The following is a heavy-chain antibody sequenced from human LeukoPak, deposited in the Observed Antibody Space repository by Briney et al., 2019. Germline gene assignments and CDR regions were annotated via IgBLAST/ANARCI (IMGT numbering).Heavy chain of an antibody. CDR3: ARDPSYTAMVLFDY. J-gene: IGHJ4*02. D-gene: IGHD5-18*01. CDR2: IWYDGSNK. V-gene: IGHV3-33*01. CDR1: GFTFSSYG. Sequence: GGSLRLSCAASGFTFSSYGMHWVRQAPGKGLEWVAVIWYDGSNKYYADSVKGRFTISRDNAKNSLYLQMNSLRAEDTAVYYCARDPSYTAMVLFDYWGQGTLVTVSS.